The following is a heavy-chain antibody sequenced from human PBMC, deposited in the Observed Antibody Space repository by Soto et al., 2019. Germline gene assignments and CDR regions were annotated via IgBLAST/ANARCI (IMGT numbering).Heavy chain of an antibody. D-gene: IGHD2-21*02. V-gene: IGHV3-9*01. Sequence: EVQLVESGGGLVQPGRSLRLSCAASGFSFDDYGMHWVRQAPGKGLEWVSGISWYGGSIGYADSVKGRFSISRDNAKNSLYLQMNSLRGEDTALYYCAKSTGGTANGMDVWGRGTTVTVSS. CDR1: GFSFDDYG. CDR3: AKSTGGTANGMDV. J-gene: IGHJ6*02. CDR2: ISWYGGSI.